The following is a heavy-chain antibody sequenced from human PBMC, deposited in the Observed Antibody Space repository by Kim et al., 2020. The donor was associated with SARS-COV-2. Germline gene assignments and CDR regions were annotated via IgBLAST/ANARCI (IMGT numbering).Heavy chain of an antibody. V-gene: IGHV3-23*03. D-gene: IGHD6-13*01. J-gene: IGHJ4*02. CDR1: GFTFSSYA. CDR3: GKHSSSWPYYFDY. Sequence: GGSLRLSCAASGFTFSSYAMSWVRQAPGKGLEWVSIIYSGGSNTFYADSVKGRFTISRDNSKNTLYLQMNSLRAEDTAVYYCGKHSSSWPYYFDYWGQGTLVTVSS. CDR2: IYSGGSNT.